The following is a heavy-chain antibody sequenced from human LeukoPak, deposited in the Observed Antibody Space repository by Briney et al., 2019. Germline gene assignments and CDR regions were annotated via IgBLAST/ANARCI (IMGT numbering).Heavy chain of an antibody. V-gene: IGHV3-23*01. CDR1: GFTFSSYA. Sequence: GGSRRLSCGASGFTFSSYAMSWVRQAPGKGLEWVSVISGSGGSTYYADSVKGRCIISRDNSKNTLYLEMNSLRAEDTAVYYCATDPTVAGTTEYFQHWGQGTRDTVSS. CDR3: ATDPTVAGTTEYFQH. D-gene: IGHD6-19*01. CDR2: ISGSGGST. J-gene: IGHJ1*01.